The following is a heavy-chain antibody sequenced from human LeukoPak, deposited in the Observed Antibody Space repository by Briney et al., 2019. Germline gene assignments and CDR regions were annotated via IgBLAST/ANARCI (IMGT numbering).Heavy chain of an antibody. CDR2: IDNNGGAK. D-gene: IGHD6-19*01. V-gene: IGHV3-23*05. Sequence: PGGSLRLSCAASGFTFSSYGMSWVRQTPGKGLEWVSAIDNNGGAKSYADLVKGRFTISRDNSKNTLYLQMNSLRAEDTAVYYCAKRGDSSAWGHFDYWGQGTLVTVSS. CDR1: GFTFSSYG. J-gene: IGHJ4*02. CDR3: AKRGDSSAWGHFDY.